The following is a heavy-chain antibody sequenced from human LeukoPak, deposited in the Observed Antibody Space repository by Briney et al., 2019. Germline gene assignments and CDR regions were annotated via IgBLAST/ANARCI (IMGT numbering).Heavy chain of an antibody. J-gene: IGHJ4*02. CDR1: GYTFTSYG. CDR2: ISAYNGNT. D-gene: IGHD3-22*01. V-gene: IGHV1-18*01. Sequence: ASVKVSCKASGYTFTSYGISWVRQAPGQGLEWMGWISAYNGNTNYAQKLQGRVTMTTDTSTSTAYMELRSLRPDDTAVYYCARDTYYYDSSGYSFDYWGQGTLVTVSS. CDR3: ARDTYYYDSSGYSFDY.